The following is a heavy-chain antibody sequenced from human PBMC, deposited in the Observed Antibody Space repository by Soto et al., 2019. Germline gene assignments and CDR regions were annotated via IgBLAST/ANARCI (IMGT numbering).Heavy chain of an antibody. CDR1: GFTFSIYW. CDR2: IKQDGSEK. Sequence: EVQLVASGGGLVQPGGSLRLSCAASGFTFSIYWMTWVRQAPGKGLEWVANIKQDGSEKYYMDSVKGRFTISRDNAKNSLYLQMNSLRGGDTAVYYCAYGADGPLYFQHWGQGTLVTVSS. D-gene: IGHD4-17*01. CDR3: AYGADGPLYFQH. V-gene: IGHV3-7*01. J-gene: IGHJ1*01.